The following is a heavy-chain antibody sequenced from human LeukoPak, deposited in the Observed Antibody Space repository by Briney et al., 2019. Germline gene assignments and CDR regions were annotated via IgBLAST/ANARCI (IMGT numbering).Heavy chain of an antibody. CDR2: IYTSGST. CDR1: GGSISSYY. V-gene: IGHV4-4*07. CDR3: ARGGPYYDILTGYRDYYFDY. Sequence: SETLSLTCTVSGGSISSYYWSWIRQPAGKGLEWIGRIYTSGSTNYNPSLKSRVTVSVDTSKNQFSLKLSSVTAADTAVYYCARGGPYYDILTGYRDYYFDYWGQGTLVTVSS. J-gene: IGHJ4*02. D-gene: IGHD3-9*01.